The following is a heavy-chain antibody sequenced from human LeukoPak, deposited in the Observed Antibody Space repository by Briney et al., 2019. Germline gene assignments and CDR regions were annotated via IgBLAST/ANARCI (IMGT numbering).Heavy chain of an antibody. J-gene: IGHJ4*02. D-gene: IGHD2-15*01. CDR3: ARDQGCSGGSCYSPLDY. CDR2: INAGNGNT. Sequence: ASVKVSCKASGYTFTSYAMHWVRQAPGQRLEWMGWINAGNGNTKYSQKFQGRVTITADESTSTAYMELSSLRSEDTAVYYCARDQGCSGGSCYSPLDYWGQGTLVTVSS. CDR1: GYTFTSYA. V-gene: IGHV1-3*01.